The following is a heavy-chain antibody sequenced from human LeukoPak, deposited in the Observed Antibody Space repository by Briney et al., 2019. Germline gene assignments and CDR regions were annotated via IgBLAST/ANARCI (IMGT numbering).Heavy chain of an antibody. CDR3: ARGQRITIFGVVIDDAFDI. D-gene: IGHD3-3*01. J-gene: IGHJ3*02. Sequence: ASVKVSCKASGYTFTGYYMHWVRQAPGQGLEWMGWINPNGGGTNYAQKFQGRVTMTRDTSISTAYMELSRLRSDDTAVYYCARGQRITIFGVVIDDAFDIWGQGTMVTVSS. CDR1: GYTFTGYY. V-gene: IGHV1-2*02. CDR2: INPNGGGT.